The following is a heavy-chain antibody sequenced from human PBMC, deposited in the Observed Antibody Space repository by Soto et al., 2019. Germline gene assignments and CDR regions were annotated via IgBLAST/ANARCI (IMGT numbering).Heavy chain of an antibody. D-gene: IGHD2-15*01. Sequence: GGSLRLSCAASGFTFRTYAMNWVRQAPGKGLEWVSTISASSGGTYYADPVKGRFTISRDNAKNTLSLQMNSLRAEDTAVYYCADAVVGATIGGYWGQGTLVTVSS. CDR1: GFTFRTYA. CDR3: ADAVVGATIGGY. V-gene: IGHV3-23*01. J-gene: IGHJ4*01. CDR2: ISASSGGT.